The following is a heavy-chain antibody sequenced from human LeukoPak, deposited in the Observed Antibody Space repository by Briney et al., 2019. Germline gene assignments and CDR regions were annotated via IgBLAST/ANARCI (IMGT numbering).Heavy chain of an antibody. CDR1: GFTFDNYA. D-gene: IGHD3-10*01. J-gene: IGHJ4*02. V-gene: IGHV3-15*01. CDR3: TTYGSGSYFGY. Sequence: PGGSLRLSCAASGFTFDNYAMHWVRLAPGKGLEWVGRIKSKTDGGTTDYAAPVKGRFTISRDDSKNTLYLQMNSLKTEDTAVYYCTTYGSGSYFGYWGQGTLVTVSS. CDR2: IKSKTDGGTT.